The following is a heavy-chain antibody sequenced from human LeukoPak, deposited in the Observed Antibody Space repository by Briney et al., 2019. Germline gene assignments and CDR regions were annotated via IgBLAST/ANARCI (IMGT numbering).Heavy chain of an antibody. D-gene: IGHD2-2*01. CDR2: ISAYNGKT. Sequence: ASVKVSCKASGYTFTSNGVSWVRQAPGQGLEWMGWISAYNGKTHFAQKFQGGLTMTTDTSTSTAYMELRSLRSDDTAVYYCAREGYCSSPSCYAGGDYNYYGMDVWGQGTTVTVSS. CDR1: GYTFTSNG. V-gene: IGHV1-18*01. CDR3: AREGYCSSPSCYAGGDYNYYGMDV. J-gene: IGHJ6*02.